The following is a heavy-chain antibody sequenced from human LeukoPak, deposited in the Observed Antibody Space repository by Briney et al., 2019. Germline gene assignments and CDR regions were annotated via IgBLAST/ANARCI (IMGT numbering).Heavy chain of an antibody. Sequence: PGGSLRLSCAASGFTFDDYTMHWVRQAPGKGLEWVSGISWNSGSIGYADSVKGRFTISRDNAKNSLYLQMNSLRAEDTALYYCAKERITMVRGALDYWGQGALVIVSS. J-gene: IGHJ4*02. CDR3: AKERITMVRGALDY. CDR2: ISWNSGSI. D-gene: IGHD3-10*01. V-gene: IGHV3-9*01. CDR1: GFTFDDYT.